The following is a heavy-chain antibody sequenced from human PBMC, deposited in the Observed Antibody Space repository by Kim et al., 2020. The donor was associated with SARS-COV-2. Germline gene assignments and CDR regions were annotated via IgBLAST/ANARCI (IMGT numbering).Heavy chain of an antibody. CDR3: ARVITMGRGVIRNDAFDI. V-gene: IGHV1-69*04. J-gene: IGHJ3*02. CDR1: GGTFSSYA. Sequence: SVKVSCKASGGTFSSYAISWVRQAPGQGLEWMGRIIPILGIANYAQKFQGRVTITADKSTSTAYMELSSLRSEDTAVYYCARVITMGRGVIRNDAFDIWGQGTMVTVSS. CDR2: IIPILGIA. D-gene: IGHD3-10*01.